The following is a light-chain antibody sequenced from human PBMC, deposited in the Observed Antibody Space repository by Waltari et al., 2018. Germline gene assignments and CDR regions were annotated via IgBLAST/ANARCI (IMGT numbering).Light chain of an antibody. CDR1: SSDVWCYDY. J-gene: IGLJ2*01. Sequence: QSALTQPRPVSGSPGPSAPIPCTATSSDVWCYDYVSWYPHRPGKAHKLMICDVTTRPSGVPDRFSGSKSGNTASLTSSGRQAEDEADYYCCSYAGSYPHVVFGGGTKLTVL. CDR2: DVT. CDR3: CSYAGSYPHVV. V-gene: IGLV2-11*01.